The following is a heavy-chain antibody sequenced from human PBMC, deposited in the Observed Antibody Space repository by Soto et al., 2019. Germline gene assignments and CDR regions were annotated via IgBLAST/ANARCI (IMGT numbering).Heavy chain of an antibody. J-gene: IGHJ3*01. D-gene: IGHD6-6*01. CDR3: TQSIAARPVLGAYDV. Sequence: QITLKESGPTLVKPTQTLTLTCTFSGLSLSTPGVGVGWIRQPPGKALEWLAVIYWDDDKRYSPSLKSRLTITKDTSKHQLVLTMTNMDPVDTATYYCTQSIAARPVLGAYDVWGQGTMVTVSS. CDR2: IYWDDDK. CDR1: GLSLSTPGVG. V-gene: IGHV2-5*02.